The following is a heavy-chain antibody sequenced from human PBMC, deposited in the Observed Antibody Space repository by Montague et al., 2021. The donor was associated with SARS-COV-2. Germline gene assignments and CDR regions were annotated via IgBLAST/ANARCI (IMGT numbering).Heavy chain of an antibody. CDR2: IYYSGST. CDR1: GGSISGSSYY. D-gene: IGHD3-16*01. Sequence: SETLSLTCTVSGGSISGSSYYWGWIRQPPGKGLEWIGSIYYSGSTYYNPSLKSRVTISVDTSKNQFSLKLSSVTAADTAAYYCARQPRGYYDYVWGSPSYYFDYWGQGTLVTVSS. V-gene: IGHV4-39*01. CDR3: ARQPRGYYDYVWGSPSYYFDY. J-gene: IGHJ4*02.